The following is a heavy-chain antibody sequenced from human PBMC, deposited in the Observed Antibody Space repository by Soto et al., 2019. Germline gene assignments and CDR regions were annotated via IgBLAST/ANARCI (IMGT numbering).Heavy chain of an antibody. J-gene: IGHJ6*02. Sequence: GGSLRLSCAASGFTFSNYAMSWVRQAPGKGLEWVSTIDDSGTVTHYAESVEGRFTISRDNSKNTLYLQVNSLRAEDTAVYYCARDGASRSLYYYYYGMDVWGQGTTVTVSS. CDR3: ARDGASRSLYYYYYGMDV. CDR2: IDDSGTVT. V-gene: IGHV3-23*01. D-gene: IGHD3-16*01. CDR1: GFTFSNYA.